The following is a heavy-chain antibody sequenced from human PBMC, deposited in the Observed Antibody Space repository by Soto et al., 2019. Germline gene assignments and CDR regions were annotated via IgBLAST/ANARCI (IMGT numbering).Heavy chain of an antibody. D-gene: IGHD6-13*01. CDR1: GGSISSSSYY. Sequence: ETLSLTCTVSGGSISSSSYYWGWIRQPPGKGLEWIGSIYYSGSTYYNPSLKSRVTISVDTSKNQFSLKLSSVTAADTAVYYCARTISSSSWYYYYYGMDVWGQGTTVTVSS. CDR2: IYYSGST. CDR3: ARTISSSSWYYYYYGMDV. J-gene: IGHJ6*02. V-gene: IGHV4-39*01.